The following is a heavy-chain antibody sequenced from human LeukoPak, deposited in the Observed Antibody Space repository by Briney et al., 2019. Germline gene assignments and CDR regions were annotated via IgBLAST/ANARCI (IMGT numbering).Heavy chain of an antibody. CDR2: IYSGGST. J-gene: IGHJ4*02. CDR3: ARGSGWDFDY. Sequence: PGGSLRLSCAASGFTVSSYYMYWGRQAPGKGLEWVSFIYSGGSTYYADSVKGRFTISRDDSKNTLYLQMNSLRAEDTAVYYCARGSGWDFDYWGQGTLVTVSS. CDR1: GFTVSSYY. D-gene: IGHD6-19*01. V-gene: IGHV3-66*01.